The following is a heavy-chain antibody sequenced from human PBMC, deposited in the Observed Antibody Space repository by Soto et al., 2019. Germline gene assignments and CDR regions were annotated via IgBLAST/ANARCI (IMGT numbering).Heavy chain of an antibody. CDR3: ARQPRSGSTTWDESFDI. V-gene: IGHV4-39*01. J-gene: IGHJ3*02. Sequence: QLQLQESGPGLVQPSETLSLTCTVSGGSISTSSYYWDWVRQPPGKGLEWIGNVYYSGNNHYNPSLESRVTMSIDTYRNQFSLRLSSVTAADTAIYYCARQPRSGSTTWDESFDIWGKGTMVTVSS. D-gene: IGHD6-13*01. CDR2: VYYSGNN. CDR1: GGSISTSSYY.